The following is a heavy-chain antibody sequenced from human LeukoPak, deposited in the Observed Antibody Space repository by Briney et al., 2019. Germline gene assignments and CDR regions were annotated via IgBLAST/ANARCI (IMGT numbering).Heavy chain of an antibody. CDR2: ISDSGGST. CDR3: AKANAYYYDSSGLGYDY. Sequence: GGSLRLSCAASGFPFSSYAMSWVRQAPGKGLEWVSAISDSGGSTYYADSVEGRFTISRDNSKNTLYLQMNGLRAEDTAVYYCAKANAYYYDSSGLGYDYWGQGTLVTVSS. V-gene: IGHV3-23*01. CDR1: GFPFSSYA. J-gene: IGHJ4*02. D-gene: IGHD3-22*01.